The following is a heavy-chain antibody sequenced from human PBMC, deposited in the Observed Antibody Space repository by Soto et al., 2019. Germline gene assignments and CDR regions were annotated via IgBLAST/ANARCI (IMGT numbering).Heavy chain of an antibody. D-gene: IGHD5-18*01. Sequence: PGGSLRLSCAASGFTFSGSAMHWVRQASGKGLEWVGRIRSKANSYATAYAASVKGRFTISRDDSKNTAYLQMNSLKTEDTAVYYCTRQPVDTAMPLYYYYYGMDVWGQGTTVTVS. CDR3: TRQPVDTAMPLYYYYYGMDV. V-gene: IGHV3-73*01. CDR1: GFTFSGSA. CDR2: IRSKANSYAT. J-gene: IGHJ6*02.